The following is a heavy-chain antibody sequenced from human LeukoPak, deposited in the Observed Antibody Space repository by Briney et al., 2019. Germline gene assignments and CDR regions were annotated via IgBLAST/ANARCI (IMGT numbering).Heavy chain of an antibody. J-gene: IGHJ4*02. CDR2: ISGSGGST. Sequence: GGSLRLSCAVSGITLSSYAMSWVRQAPGKGLEWVSAISGSGGSTYYADSVKGRFTISRDNSKNTLYLQMNSLRAEDTAVYYCAKTPAGSSSSYDYWGQGTLVTVSS. V-gene: IGHV3-23*01. CDR1: GITLSSYA. CDR3: AKTPAGSSSSYDY. D-gene: IGHD6-6*01.